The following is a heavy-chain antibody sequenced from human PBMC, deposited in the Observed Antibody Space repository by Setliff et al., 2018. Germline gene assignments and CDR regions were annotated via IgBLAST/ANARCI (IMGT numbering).Heavy chain of an antibody. CDR1: GGTFSGYA. V-gene: IGHV1-69*06. CDR2: ITPIFETA. J-gene: IGHJ6*02. Sequence: SVKVSCKASGGTFSGYAFSWVRQAPGQGPEWMGGITPIFETAHYAEKFRDRVTITADKSTTTVHMELSRLVSEDTAVYFCARDSVTLGQLERRGGWHYYGLDVWGQGTTVTV. CDR3: ARDSVTLGQLERRGGWHYYGLDV. D-gene: IGHD1-1*01.